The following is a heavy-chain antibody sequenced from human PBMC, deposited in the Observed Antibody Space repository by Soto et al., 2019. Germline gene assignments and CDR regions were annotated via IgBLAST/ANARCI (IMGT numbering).Heavy chain of an antibody. CDR3: TNLGCSGGSCYNGYDAFDI. Sequence: GGSLRLSCAASGFTFDDYAMHWVRQAPGKGLEWVSGISWNSGSIGYADSVKGRFTISRDNAKNSLYLQMNSLRAEDTALYYCTNLGCSGGSCYNGYDAFDIWGQGTMVTVSS. D-gene: IGHD2-15*01. CDR2: ISWNSGSI. V-gene: IGHV3-9*01. J-gene: IGHJ3*02. CDR1: GFTFDDYA.